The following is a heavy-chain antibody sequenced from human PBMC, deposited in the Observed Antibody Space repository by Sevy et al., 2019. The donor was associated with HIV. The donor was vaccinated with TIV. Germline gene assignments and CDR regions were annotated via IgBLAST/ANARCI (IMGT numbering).Heavy chain of an antibody. CDR3: ARGRGDTSVYTYLRH. CDR2: ISAYNGST. J-gene: IGHJ4*02. V-gene: IGHV1-18*01. D-gene: IGHD3-22*01. CDR1: GYTFTNYG. Sequence: ASVKVSCKASGYTFTNYGINWVRQGPGQGLEWMGWISAYNGSTNYAQNLQGRVTMTTDTSTSTAYMELRSLRSDDTAVYYCARGRGDTSVYTYLRHWGQGTLVTVSS.